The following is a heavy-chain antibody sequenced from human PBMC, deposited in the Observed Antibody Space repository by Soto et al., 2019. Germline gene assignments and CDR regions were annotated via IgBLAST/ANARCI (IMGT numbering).Heavy chain of an antibody. Sequence: EVQVVESGGGLVQPGGSLRLSCAASGFTFSSNSMNWVRQAPGKGLEWISYISSSSSTIYADSVKGRFTISRDNAKNSLYLQMHSLRAEDTAVYYCARVIWSGHLTSDLWGQGTLVTVSS. CDR2: ISSSSSTI. CDR3: ARVIWSGHLTSDL. J-gene: IGHJ5*02. D-gene: IGHD3-3*01. V-gene: IGHV3-48*01. CDR1: GFTFSSNS.